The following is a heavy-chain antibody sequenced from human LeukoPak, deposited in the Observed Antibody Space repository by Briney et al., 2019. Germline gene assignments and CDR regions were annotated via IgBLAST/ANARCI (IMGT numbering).Heavy chain of an antibody. J-gene: IGHJ4*02. CDR3: ARVRYVRFGPNTD. Sequence: GASVKVSCKASGYTFTSYDINWVRQAAGQGLEWMGWVNPNSGNTGYAQIFQGRVTITRNTSISTAYMELSSLRSEDTAVYYCARVRYVRFGPNTDWGQGTLVTVSS. D-gene: IGHD3-10*01. V-gene: IGHV1-8*01. CDR2: VNPNSGNT. CDR1: GYTFTSYD.